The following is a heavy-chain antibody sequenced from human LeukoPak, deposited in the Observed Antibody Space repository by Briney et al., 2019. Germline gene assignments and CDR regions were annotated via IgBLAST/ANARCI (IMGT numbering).Heavy chain of an antibody. D-gene: IGHD5-24*01. CDR2: ISSSSSTI. V-gene: IGHV3-48*04. J-gene: IGHJ4*01. CDR3: AKLLRDVTIYDF. CDR1: GFTLSSYS. Sequence: PGGSLRLSCAASGFTLSSYSMNWVRQAPGKGLEWVSYISSSSSTIYYADSVKGRFTISRDNAKNSLYLQMNSLRAEDAAFYYCAKLLRDVTIYDFWGHGTLVTVSS.